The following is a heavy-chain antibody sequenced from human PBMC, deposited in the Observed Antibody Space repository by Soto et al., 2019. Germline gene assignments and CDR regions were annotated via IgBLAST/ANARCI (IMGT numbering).Heavy chain of an antibody. V-gene: IGHV6-1*01. CDR1: GDSVSSNSAI. Sequence: QVQLQQSGPGLVKPSQTLTLTCAISGDSVSSNSAIWNWIRQSPSRGLEWLGRTYYRSKWYNNYAESVKCRITINPDTSKNQFSLQLNSLTPEDTAVYYCSTWHFDYWGQGPLVTVSS. CDR3: STWHFDY. CDR2: TYYRSKWYN. J-gene: IGHJ4*02.